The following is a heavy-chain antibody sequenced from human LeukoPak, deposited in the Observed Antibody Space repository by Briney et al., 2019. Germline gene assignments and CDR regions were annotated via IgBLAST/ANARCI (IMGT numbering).Heavy chain of an antibody. Sequence: GESLKISCKASGYTFTSYGISWVRQAPGQGLEWMGWISAYNGNTNYAQKLQGRVTMTTDTSTSTAYMELRSLRSDDTAVYYCARASPIHRRRWDYFDYWGQGTLVTVSS. CDR2: ISAYNGNT. D-gene: IGHD1-26*01. CDR1: GYTFTSYG. CDR3: ARASPIHRRRWDYFDY. V-gene: IGHV1-18*01. J-gene: IGHJ4*02.